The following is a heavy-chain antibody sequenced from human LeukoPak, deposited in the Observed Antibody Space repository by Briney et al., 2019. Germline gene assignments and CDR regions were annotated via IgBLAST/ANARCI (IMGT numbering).Heavy chain of an antibody. CDR3: ARVALYDTSAHNYFDY. D-gene: IGHD3-22*01. V-gene: IGHV4-39*01. CDR2: VYYTGGT. J-gene: IGHJ4*02. CDR1: GDSITSTSYY. Sequence: SETLSLTCSVSGDSITSTSYYWGWIRQPPEKGLEWIGSVYYTGGTYYSPSLKSRVTISVDTSKNQFSVKLSSVTAADTAMYFCARVALYDTSAHNYFDYWGQGTLVTVSS.